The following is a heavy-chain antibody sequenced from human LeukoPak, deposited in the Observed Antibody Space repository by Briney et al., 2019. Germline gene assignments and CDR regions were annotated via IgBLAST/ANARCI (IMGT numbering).Heavy chain of an antibody. D-gene: IGHD4-11*01. CDR1: GYTFTSYG. CDR3: ARAWVTNKLSLDLDY. CDR2: ISAYNGNT. J-gene: IGHJ4*02. V-gene: IGHV1-18*01. Sequence: ASVKVSCKASGYTFTSYGISWVRQAPGQGLEWMGWISAYNGNTNYAQKLQGRVTMTTDTSTSTAYMELRSLRSDDTAVYYCARAWVTNKLSLDLDYWGQGTPVTVSS.